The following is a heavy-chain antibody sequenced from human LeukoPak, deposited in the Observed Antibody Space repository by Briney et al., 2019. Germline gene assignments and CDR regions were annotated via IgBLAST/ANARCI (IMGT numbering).Heavy chain of an antibody. Sequence: ASVKVSCKASGYTFTGYYMLLLRQAPGPRLEWTGWINPNSGGTNYAQKFQGRVTMTRDTSISTAYMELSRLRSDDTAVYYCARVDRSQYSSSFDYWGQGTLVTVSS. CDR2: INPNSGGT. CDR1: GYTFTGYY. V-gene: IGHV1-2*02. D-gene: IGHD6-13*01. CDR3: ARVDRSQYSSSFDY. J-gene: IGHJ4*02.